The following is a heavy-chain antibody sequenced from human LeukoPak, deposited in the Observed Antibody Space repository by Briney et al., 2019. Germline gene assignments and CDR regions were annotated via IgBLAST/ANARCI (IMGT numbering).Heavy chain of an antibody. CDR2: IFHSGNS. Sequence: SETLSLTCAVSSNSISSGSYWGWIRQSPGKALEWVGSIFHSGNSYYNPSLKSRLTMSVDTSKNQFSLKLTSVAAADTALYYCARVTYVDDMLYQYFDYWGQGILITVSS. D-gene: IGHD4-17*01. V-gene: IGHV4-38-2*01. CDR1: SNSISSGSY. J-gene: IGHJ4*02. CDR3: ARVTYVDDMLYQYFDY.